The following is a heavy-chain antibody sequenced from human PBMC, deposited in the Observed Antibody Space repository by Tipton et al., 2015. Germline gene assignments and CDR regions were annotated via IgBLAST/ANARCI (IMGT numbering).Heavy chain of an antibody. D-gene: IGHD3-10*01. CDR1: AYSISTDYY. CDR2: ILWNSNTI. V-gene: IGHV3-9*01. CDR3: AKVLNARWYGEMDV. Sequence: LSLTCAVSAYSISTDYYWVWVRQAPGKGLEWVSGILWNSNTIGYADSVKGRFTISRDNARNSLYLQMNSLRAEDTALYYCAKVLNARWYGEMDVWGRGTKVTVSS. J-gene: IGHJ6*02.